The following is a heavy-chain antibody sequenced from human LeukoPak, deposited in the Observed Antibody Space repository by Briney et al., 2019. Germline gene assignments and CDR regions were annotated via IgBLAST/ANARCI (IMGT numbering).Heavy chain of an antibody. CDR3: ARVVDDAFDI. J-gene: IGHJ3*02. CDR2: IYTSGST. V-gene: IGHV4-59*10. CDR1: GVTFSSYY. Sequence: PSETLSLTCAVSGVTFSSYYWSWIRQPAGKGLEWIGCIYTSGSTNYNPSLKSRVTMSVDTSKNQFSLKLSSVTAADTAVYYCARVVDDAFDIWGQGTMVTASS. D-gene: IGHD2-15*01.